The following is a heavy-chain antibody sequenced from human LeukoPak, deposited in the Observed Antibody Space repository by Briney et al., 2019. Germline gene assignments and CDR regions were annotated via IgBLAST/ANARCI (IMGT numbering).Heavy chain of an antibody. V-gene: IGHV4-39*07. D-gene: IGHD2-2*01. CDR3: ARDGTSGDC. CDR1: GGSISSSSYY. J-gene: IGHJ4*02. Sequence: SETLSLTCTVSGGSISSSSYYWGWIRQPPGKGLEWIGSIYYSGSTYYNPSLKSRVTIPVDTSKNQFSLKLSSVTAADTAVYYCARDGTSGDCWGQGTLVTVSS. CDR2: IYYSGST.